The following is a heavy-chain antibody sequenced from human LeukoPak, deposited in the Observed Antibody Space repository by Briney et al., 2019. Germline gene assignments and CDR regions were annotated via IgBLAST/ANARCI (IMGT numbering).Heavy chain of an antibody. CDR1: GYTFTGYY. CDR3: ARARRDTPNWFDP. D-gene: IGHD2-15*01. J-gene: IGHJ5*02. V-gene: IGHV1-2*02. Sequence: ASVKVSCKAAGYTFTGYYMHWVRQAPGQGLEWMGWINPDSGGTNYAQKFQGRVTMTRDTSISTAYMELSRLRSDDTAVYYCARARRDTPNWFDPWGQGTLVTVSS. CDR2: INPDSGGT.